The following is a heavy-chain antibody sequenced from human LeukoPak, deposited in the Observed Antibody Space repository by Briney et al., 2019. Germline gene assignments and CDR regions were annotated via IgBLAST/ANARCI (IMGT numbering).Heavy chain of an antibody. J-gene: IGHJ5*02. Sequence: SETLSLTCTVSGGSISSGGYYWSWIRQHPGKGLEWIGYIYYSGSTYYNPSLKSRVTISVDTSKNQFSLKLSSVTAADTAVYYCARVVVVVHWFDPWGQGTLGTVSS. CDR3: ARVVVVVHWFDP. D-gene: IGHD3-22*01. CDR1: GGSISSGGYY. CDR2: IYYSGST. V-gene: IGHV4-31*03.